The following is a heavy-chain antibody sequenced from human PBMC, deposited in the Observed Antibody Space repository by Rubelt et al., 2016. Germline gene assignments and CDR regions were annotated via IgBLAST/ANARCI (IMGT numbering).Heavy chain of an antibody. J-gene: IGHJ6*02. D-gene: IGHD6-13*01. CDR1: GGSISSGGYY. CDR3: ARHGRAAARYYV. CDR2: IYYSGST. V-gene: IGHV4-31*03. Sequence: QVQLQESAPGLVKPSQTLSLTCTVSGGSISSGGYYWTWIRQHPGKGLEWIGYIYYSGSTYYNPSLKSRVTITVDTSKNQFSLKVYSVTAADTAVYYCARHGRAAARYYVWGQGTTVTVSS.